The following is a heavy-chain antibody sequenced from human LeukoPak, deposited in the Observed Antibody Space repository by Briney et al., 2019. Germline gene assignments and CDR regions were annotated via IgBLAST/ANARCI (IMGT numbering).Heavy chain of an antibody. D-gene: IGHD2-15*01. CDR3: AKDLGYCSGGSCYPGLYYYYGMDV. Sequence: GGSLRLSCAASGFTFSSYGMHWVRQAPGKGLEWVAVISYDGSNKYYADSVKGRLTISRDNSKNTLYLQMNSLRAEDTAVYYCAKDLGYCSGGSCYPGLYYYYGMDVWGQGTTVTVSS. V-gene: IGHV3-30*18. CDR2: ISYDGSNK. J-gene: IGHJ6*02. CDR1: GFTFSSYG.